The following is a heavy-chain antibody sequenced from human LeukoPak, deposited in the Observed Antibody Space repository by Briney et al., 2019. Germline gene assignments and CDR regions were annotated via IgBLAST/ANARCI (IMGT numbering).Heavy chain of an antibody. CDR2: MYYSGST. J-gene: IGHJ6*04. V-gene: IGHV4-59*01. D-gene: IGHD4-17*01. CDR1: GGSISSYY. CDR3: ARHPLTTVNRGGMDV. Sequence: ETLSLTCTVSGGSISSYYWSWIRQPPGKGLEWIGYMYYSGSTNYNPSLKSRVTISVDTSKNQFSLKLSSVTAADTAVYYCARHPLTTVNRGGMDVWGKGTTVTVSS.